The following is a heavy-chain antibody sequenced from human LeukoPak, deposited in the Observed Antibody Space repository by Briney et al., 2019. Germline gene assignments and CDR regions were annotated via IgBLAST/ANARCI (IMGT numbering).Heavy chain of an antibody. CDR3: ARGPPPHYYGSAYMDV. D-gene: IGHD3-10*01. CDR2: IYYSGST. V-gene: IGHV4-59*01. Sequence: SETLSLTCTVSGGSISSYYWSWIRQPPGKGLEWIGYIYYSGSTNYNPSLKSRVTISVDTSKNQFSLKLSSVTAADTVVYYCARGPPPHYYGSAYMDVWGKGTTVTVSS. CDR1: GGSISSYY. J-gene: IGHJ6*03.